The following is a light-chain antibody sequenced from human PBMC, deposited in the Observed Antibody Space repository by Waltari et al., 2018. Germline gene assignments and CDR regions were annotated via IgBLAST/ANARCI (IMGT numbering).Light chain of an antibody. CDR3: ETGGHGTWV. Sequence: QLVLTQSPSASASLGASVKPTCTLSSGHITNVIAWHQQQPGTGPRYLMQVNSDGSHRQGDDIPDRFSGSGSGPERYLTISSLQSEDEADYYCETGGHGTWVFGGGTKLTVL. CDR1: SGHITNV. J-gene: IGLJ3*02. CDR2: VNSDGSH. V-gene: IGLV4-69*01.